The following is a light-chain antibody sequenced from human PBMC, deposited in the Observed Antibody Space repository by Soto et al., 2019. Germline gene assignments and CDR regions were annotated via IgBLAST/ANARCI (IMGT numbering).Light chain of an antibody. V-gene: IGKV3-11*01. CDR2: DAS. CDR1: QSLSSD. Sequence: EIVLTQSPDTLSLSPGERATLSCRASQSLSSDLAWYQQKPGQAPRLLIYDASNRATGIPARFSGSGSGTDLTLTISSLEPDDFAVYYCQQRSNWTLTFGGGTKVEIK. J-gene: IGKJ4*01. CDR3: QQRSNWTLT.